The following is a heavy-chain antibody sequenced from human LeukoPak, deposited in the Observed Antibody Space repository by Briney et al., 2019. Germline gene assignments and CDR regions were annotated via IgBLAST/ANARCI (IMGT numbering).Heavy chain of an antibody. CDR1: GYSFTNYW. V-gene: IGHV5-51*01. J-gene: IGHJ3*02. CDR2: IYPGGSGI. Sequence: GESLKISCKGSGYSFTNYWIGWVRQMPGKGLEWMVIIYPGGSGIRYSPSFQGQVTISADKSINTAFLQWSSLRASDTAMYYCARQLSSGWHHAAFDIWGLGTLVTVSS. CDR3: ARQLSSGWHHAAFDI. D-gene: IGHD6-19*01.